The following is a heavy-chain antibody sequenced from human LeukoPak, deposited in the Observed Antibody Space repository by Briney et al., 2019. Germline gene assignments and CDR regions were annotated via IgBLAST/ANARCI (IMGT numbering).Heavy chain of an antibody. J-gene: IGHJ6*03. Sequence: PGESLKISCKGSGYTFTTYWIGWVRQMSGKGLEWMGIIHPGDSDTRYSPSFQGQVTISADKSISTAYLQWSSLKASDTAMYYCPRPDRWSYYYMDVWGKGTTVTVSS. V-gene: IGHV5-51*01. CDR1: GYTFTTYW. D-gene: IGHD4-23*01. CDR3: PRPDRWSYYYMDV. CDR2: IHPGDSDT.